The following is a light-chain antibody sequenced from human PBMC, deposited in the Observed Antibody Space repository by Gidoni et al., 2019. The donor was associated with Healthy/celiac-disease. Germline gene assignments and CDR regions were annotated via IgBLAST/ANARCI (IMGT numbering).Light chain of an antibody. CDR2: DVS. Sequence: QSALTQPRSVSGSPGQSVTISCTGTSSDVGGYNYVSWYQQHPGKAPKLMIYDVSKRPSGVPDRFSGSKSGNTASLTISGLQAEVEADYYCCSYAGSYTFGYVFGTGTKVTVL. J-gene: IGLJ1*01. CDR3: CSYAGSYTFGYV. V-gene: IGLV2-11*01. CDR1: SSDVGGYNY.